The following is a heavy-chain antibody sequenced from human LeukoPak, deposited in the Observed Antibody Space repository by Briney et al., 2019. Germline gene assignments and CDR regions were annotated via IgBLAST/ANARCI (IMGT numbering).Heavy chain of an antibody. D-gene: IGHD6-25*01. V-gene: IGHV1-8*01. CDR1: GYTFTSYD. CDR3: ARGDSSGGEDWFDP. J-gene: IGHJ5*02. Sequence: ASVKVSCKTSGYTFTSYDINWVRQAAGQGLEWMGWMNPNSGNTGYTQNFQGRVTMTRNTSISTAYMELSSLRSEDTAVYYCARGDSSGGEDWFDPWGQGTLVTVFS. CDR2: MNPNSGNT.